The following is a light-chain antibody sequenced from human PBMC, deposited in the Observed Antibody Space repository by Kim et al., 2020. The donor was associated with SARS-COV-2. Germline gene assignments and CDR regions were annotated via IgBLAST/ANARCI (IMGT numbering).Light chain of an antibody. CDR3: QQYDNYPWT. J-gene: IGKJ1*01. V-gene: IGKV1-5*03. Sequence: ESVGDRVTITCRASQSISNWLAWYQQKPGKAPKLLISKASSLESGVPSRFSGSQSGTEFTLTISSLQPDDFANYYCQQYDNYPWTFGQGTKVDIK. CDR2: KAS. CDR1: QSISNW.